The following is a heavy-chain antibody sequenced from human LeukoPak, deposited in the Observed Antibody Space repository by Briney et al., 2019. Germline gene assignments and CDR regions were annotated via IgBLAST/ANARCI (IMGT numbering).Heavy chain of an antibody. CDR1: GGSISSSSYY. CDR3: ARRGVGTNWFDP. V-gene: IGHV4-39*07. CDR2: IYYSGST. D-gene: IGHD7-27*01. Sequence: SETLSLTCTVSGGSISSSSYYWGWIRQPPGKGLEWIGSIYYSGSTYHNTSLKSRVTISVDTSKNQFSLKLSSVTAADTAVHYCARRGVGTNWFDPWGQGTLVTVSS. J-gene: IGHJ5*02.